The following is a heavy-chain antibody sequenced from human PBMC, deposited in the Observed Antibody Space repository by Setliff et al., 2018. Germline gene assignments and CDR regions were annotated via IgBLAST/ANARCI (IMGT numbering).Heavy chain of an antibody. V-gene: IGHV1-18*01. J-gene: IGHJ6*02. CDR3: ARARHFGMDV. CDR2: ISAYNGNT. Sequence: GASVKVSCKASGYTFTSYGISWVRQAPGQGLEWMGWISAYNGNTNYAQKLQGRVTMTRDTSIRTTYMELATLRSDDTAVYYCARARHFGMDVWGQGTTVTVSS. CDR1: GYTFTSYG.